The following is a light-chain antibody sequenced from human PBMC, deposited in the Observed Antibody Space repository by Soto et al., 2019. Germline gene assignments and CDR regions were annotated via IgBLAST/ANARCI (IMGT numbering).Light chain of an antibody. Sequence: DIQLTQSPSFLSASVGDRVTITCRASQGISSYLAWYQQKPGKAPKLLIFAASSLQSGVPSTFSGSGSGTDFTLTITSLQPEDFATYYCQQSYSTPRTFGQGTKVDI. V-gene: IGKV1-39*01. CDR3: QQSYSTPRT. CDR2: AAS. CDR1: QGISSY. J-gene: IGKJ1*01.